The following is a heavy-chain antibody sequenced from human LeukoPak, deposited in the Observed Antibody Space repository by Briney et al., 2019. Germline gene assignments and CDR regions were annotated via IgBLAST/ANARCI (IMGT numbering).Heavy chain of an antibody. Sequence: GRSMRLSCAASGFTFSSYGMHWVRQAPGKGLEWVAVISYDGSNKYYADSVKGRFTISRDNSKNTLYLQMNSLRAEDTAVYYCAWDRGYYGSGSYYTFAHWGQGTLVTVSS. D-gene: IGHD3-10*01. CDR1: GFTFSSYG. CDR2: ISYDGSNK. CDR3: AWDRGYYGSGSYYTFAH. J-gene: IGHJ4*02. V-gene: IGHV3-30*03.